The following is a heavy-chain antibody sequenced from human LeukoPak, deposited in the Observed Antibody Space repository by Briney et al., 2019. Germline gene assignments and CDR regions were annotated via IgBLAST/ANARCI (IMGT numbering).Heavy chain of an antibody. CDR3: ARVVTVAWSERRPGYYYMDV. V-gene: IGHV3-21*06. CDR2: ISSSSSYI. D-gene: IGHD1-1*01. CDR1: GFIFNRYA. Sequence: GGSLRLSCAASGFIFNRYAMSWVRQAPGKGLEWVSSISSSSSYIYCADSVKGRFTISRDNAKNSMYLQMNSLRAEDTAVYYCARVVTVAWSERRPGYYYMDVWGKGTTVTVSS. J-gene: IGHJ6*03.